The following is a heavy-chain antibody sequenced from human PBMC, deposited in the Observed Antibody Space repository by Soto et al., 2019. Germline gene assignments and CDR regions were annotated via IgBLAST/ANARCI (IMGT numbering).Heavy chain of an antibody. D-gene: IGHD3-16*01. CDR2: IWSDGSNK. J-gene: IGHJ4*02. CDR3: VGGVTNDY. V-gene: IGHV3-33*01. Sequence: QVQLVESGGGVVQPGRSLRLSCAASGFTFSSYAMHWVRQAPVKGLEWVAVIWSDGSNKYYADSVKGRFTISRDNSKNTLYLQMNSLRAEDTAVYYCVGGVTNDYWGQGTLVTVSS. CDR1: GFTFSSYA.